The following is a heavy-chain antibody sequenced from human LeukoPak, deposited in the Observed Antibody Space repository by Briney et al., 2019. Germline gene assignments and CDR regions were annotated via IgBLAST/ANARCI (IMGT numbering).Heavy chain of an antibody. D-gene: IGHD3-10*01. CDR2: ISGSGGST. V-gene: IGHV3-23*01. CDR3: AKDAGITVVRGVIYYFDY. J-gene: IGHJ4*02. CDR1: GFTFSNYA. Sequence: GGSLRLPCAASGFTFSNYAMNWVRQAPGKGLEWVSAISGSGGSTYYADSVKGRITISRDNSKNTLYLQMNSLRAEDTAVYYCAKDAGITVVRGVIYYFDYWGQGALVTVSS.